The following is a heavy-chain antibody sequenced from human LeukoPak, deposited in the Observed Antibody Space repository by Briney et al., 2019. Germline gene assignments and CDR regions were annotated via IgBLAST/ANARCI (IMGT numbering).Heavy chain of an antibody. Sequence: SETLSLTCTVSGGSISGNNDYWGWIRQPPGKGLEWIGIIYYRGSTNYNPSLKSRVTISVDTSKNQFSLKLSSVTAADTAVYYCARDGLYCSGGSCYSGWFDPWGQGTLVTVSS. CDR3: ARDGLYCSGGSCYSGWFDP. CDR2: IYYRGST. CDR1: GGSISGNNDY. D-gene: IGHD2-15*01. V-gene: IGHV4-39*07. J-gene: IGHJ5*02.